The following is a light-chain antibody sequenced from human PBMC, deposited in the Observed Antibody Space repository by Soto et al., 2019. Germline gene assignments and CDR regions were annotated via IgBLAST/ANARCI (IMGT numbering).Light chain of an antibody. CDR3: QTWGTGGV. CDR1: SGHSSYA. V-gene: IGLV4-69*01. J-gene: IGLJ3*02. CDR2: LNSDGSH. Sequence: QSVLTQSPSASASLGASVKLTCTLSSGHSSYAIAWYQQQPEKGPRYLMKLNSDGSHTKGDGIPDRFSGSSSGAERYLTISSLQSEDEADYYCQTWGTGGVFGGGTKVTVL.